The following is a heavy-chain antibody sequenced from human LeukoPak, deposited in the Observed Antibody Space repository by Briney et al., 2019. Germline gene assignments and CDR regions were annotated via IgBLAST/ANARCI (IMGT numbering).Heavy chain of an antibody. J-gene: IGHJ4*02. V-gene: IGHV1-2*02. CDR1: VYTFTGYY. CDR2: INPNSGGT. Sequence: ASVKVSCKASVYTFTGYYMHWVRQSPGQGLEWMGWINPNSGGTNYAQKFQGRVTMTRDTSISTAYMELSRLRSDDTAVYYCAREEREINSGDFDYWGQGTLVTVSS. CDR3: AREEREINSGDFDY. D-gene: IGHD1-1*01.